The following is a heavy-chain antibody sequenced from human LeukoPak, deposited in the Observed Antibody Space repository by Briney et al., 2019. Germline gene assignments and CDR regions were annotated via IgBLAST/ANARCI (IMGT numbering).Heavy chain of an antibody. D-gene: IGHD6-6*01. CDR3: ARDPYSSSSGNY. CDR2: ISSSSSYI. CDR1: GFTFSSYS. J-gene: IGHJ4*02. Sequence: SGGSLRLSCAASGFTFSSYSMNWVRQAPGKGLEWVSSISSSSSYIYYADSVKGRFTISRDNAKNSLYLQMNSLRAEDTAVYYCARDPYSSSSGNYWGQGTLVTVSS. V-gene: IGHV3-21*01.